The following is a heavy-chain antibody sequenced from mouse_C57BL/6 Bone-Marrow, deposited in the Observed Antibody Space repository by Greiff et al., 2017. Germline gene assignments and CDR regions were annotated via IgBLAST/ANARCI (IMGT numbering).Heavy chain of an antibody. CDR2: IHPNSGST. J-gene: IGHJ2*01. CDR1: GYTFTSYW. V-gene: IGHV1-64*01. CDR3: ARWWDYDEDY. D-gene: IGHD2-4*01. Sequence: VQLQQPGAELVKPGASVKLSCKASGYTFTSYWMHWVKQRPGQGLEWIGMIHPNSGSTNYNEKFKSKATLTVDKSSGTAYMQLSSLTSEDSAVYYCARWWDYDEDYWGQGTTLTVSS.